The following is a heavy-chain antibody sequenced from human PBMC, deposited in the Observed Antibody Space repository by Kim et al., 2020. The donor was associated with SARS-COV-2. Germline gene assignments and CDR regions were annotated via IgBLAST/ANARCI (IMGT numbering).Heavy chain of an antibody. CDR1: GYSFTSYW. D-gene: IGHD1-26*01. CDR2: IYPGDSDT. Sequence: GESLKISCKGSGYSFTSYWIGWVRQMPGKGLEWMGIIYPGDSDTRYSPSSQGQVTISADKSISTAYLQWSSLKASDTAMYYCARLGSGSYYPSGWYFDLWGRGTLVTVSS. CDR3: ARLGSGSYYPSGWYFDL. V-gene: IGHV5-51*01. J-gene: IGHJ2*01.